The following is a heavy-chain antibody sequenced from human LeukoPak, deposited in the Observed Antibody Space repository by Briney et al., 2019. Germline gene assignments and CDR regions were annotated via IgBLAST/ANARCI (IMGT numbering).Heavy chain of an antibody. V-gene: IGHV3-48*04. Sequence: PGGSLRLSCAASGFTFSSYWMSWVRQAPGKGLEWVSYISSSGSTIYYADSVKGRFTISRDNAKNSLYLQMNSLRAEDTAVYYCARDGGDTMIVVAYPYYFDYWGQGTLVTVSS. D-gene: IGHD3-22*01. CDR1: GFTFSSYW. J-gene: IGHJ4*02. CDR2: ISSSGSTI. CDR3: ARDGGDTMIVVAYPYYFDY.